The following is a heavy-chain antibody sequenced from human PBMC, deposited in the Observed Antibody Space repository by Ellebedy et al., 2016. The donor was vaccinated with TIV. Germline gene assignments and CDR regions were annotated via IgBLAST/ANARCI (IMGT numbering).Heavy chain of an antibody. CDR2: IGPGGSPT. CDR3: AASLTH. CDR1: GFTFSSLE. Sequence: GGSLRLSCAASGFTFSSLEMNWVRQAPGKGLEWVSYIGPGGSPTYYAHSVEGRFIISRDDATNSLFLQMNSLKVEDTALYYCAASLTHWGQGVLVTVSS. J-gene: IGHJ4*02. V-gene: IGHV3-48*03.